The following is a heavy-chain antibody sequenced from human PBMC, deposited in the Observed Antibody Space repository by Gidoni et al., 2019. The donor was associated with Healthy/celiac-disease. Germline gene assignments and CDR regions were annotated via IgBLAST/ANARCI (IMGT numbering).Heavy chain of an antibody. Sequence: QVQLVQSGAEVKKPGASVKVSCKASGYTFTSYGISWVRQAPGQGLEWMGWISAYNGNTKYAQKLQGRVTMTTDTSTTTAYMELRSLRSDDTAVYYCARDQAPVVTPGPSVNWFDPWGQGTLVTVSS. D-gene: IGHD2-21*02. CDR3: ARDQAPVVTPGPSVNWFDP. V-gene: IGHV1-18*01. CDR2: ISAYNGNT. J-gene: IGHJ5*02. CDR1: GYTFTSYG.